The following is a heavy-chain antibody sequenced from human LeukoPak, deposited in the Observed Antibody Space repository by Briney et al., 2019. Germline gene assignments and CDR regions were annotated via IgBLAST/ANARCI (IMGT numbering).Heavy chain of an antibody. D-gene: IGHD5-18*01. V-gene: IGHV3-23*01. CDR1: GFSFSSYG. Sequence: SGGSLRLSCAASGFSFSSYGMSWVRQASGKGLEWVSAISGSGGSTYYADSVKGRFTISRDNPKNTLYLQMNSLRAEDTAVYYCARDRGGYSYGFRMDVWGKGTTVTVSS. CDR3: ARDRGGYSYGFRMDV. J-gene: IGHJ6*03. CDR2: ISGSGGST.